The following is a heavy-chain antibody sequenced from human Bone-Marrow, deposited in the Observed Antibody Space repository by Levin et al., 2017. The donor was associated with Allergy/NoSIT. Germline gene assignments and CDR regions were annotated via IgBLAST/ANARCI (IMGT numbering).Heavy chain of an antibody. J-gene: IGHJ4*02. D-gene: IGHD6-6*01. CDR1: GFSFSNYW. V-gene: IGHV3-7*01. Sequence: SCAASGFSFSNYWMSWVRQAPGKGREGVANIKQDGSEKHDVDSVKGRFTISRDNAKNSVDLQMTSLRAEDTAVYFCASGWPGQPVFRWGQGTLVTVSS. CDR3: ASGWPGQPVFR. CDR2: IKQDGSEK.